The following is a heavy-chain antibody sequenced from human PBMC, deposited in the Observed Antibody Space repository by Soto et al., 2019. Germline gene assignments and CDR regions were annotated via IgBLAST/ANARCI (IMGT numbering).Heavy chain of an antibody. CDR3: ALVAAAEHYFDY. J-gene: IGHJ4*02. CDR1: GFTFSSYG. Sequence: QVQLVESGGGVVQPGRSLRLSCAASGFTFSSYGMHWVRQAPGKGLEWVAVISYDGSNKYYADSVKGRFTISRDNSKTTLYLQMNSLRAEDTAVYYCALVAAAEHYFDYWGQGTLVTVSS. CDR2: ISYDGSNK. V-gene: IGHV3-30*03. D-gene: IGHD6-13*01.